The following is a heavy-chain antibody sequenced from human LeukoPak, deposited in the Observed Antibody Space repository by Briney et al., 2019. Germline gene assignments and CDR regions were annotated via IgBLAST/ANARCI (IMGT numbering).Heavy chain of an antibody. CDR2: ISSSSSYI. CDR1: GFTFSSYS. V-gene: IGHV3-21*01. D-gene: IGHD3-10*01. CDR3: ARDNRYMVREVITDYYYYYMDV. J-gene: IGHJ6*03. Sequence: GGSLRLSCAASGFTFSSYSMNWVRQAPGKGLEWVSSISSSSSYIYYADSVKGRFTISRDNAKNSLYLQMNSLRAEDTAVYYCARDNRYMVREVITDYYYYYMDVWGKGTTVTVSS.